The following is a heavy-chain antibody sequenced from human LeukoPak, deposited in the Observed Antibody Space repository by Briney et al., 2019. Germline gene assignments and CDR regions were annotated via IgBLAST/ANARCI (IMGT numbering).Heavy chain of an antibody. CDR2: IYTSGST. CDR1: GGSISSGSYY. Sequence: SETLSLTCTVSGGSISSGSYYWSWIRQPAGKGLEWIGRIYTSGSTNYNPSLKSRVTISVDTSKNQFSLKLSSVTAADTAVYYCARDSSIDYGSGFVYDYWGQGTLVTVSS. CDR3: ARDSSIDYGSGFVYDY. D-gene: IGHD3-10*01. V-gene: IGHV4-61*02. J-gene: IGHJ4*02.